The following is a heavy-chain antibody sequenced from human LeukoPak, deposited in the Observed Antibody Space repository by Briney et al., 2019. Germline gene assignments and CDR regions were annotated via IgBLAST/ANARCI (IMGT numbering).Heavy chain of an antibody. Sequence: GGSLRLSCAASGFTFSSYWMSWVRQAPGKGLEWVANIKQDGSEKYYVDSVKGRFTISRDNAKNSLYLQMSSLRAADTAAYYCATYCSGGSCYTGLYFDYWGQGTLVTVSS. V-gene: IGHV3-7*01. CDR2: IKQDGSEK. CDR3: ATYCSGGSCYTGLYFDY. J-gene: IGHJ4*02. D-gene: IGHD2-15*01. CDR1: GFTFSSYW.